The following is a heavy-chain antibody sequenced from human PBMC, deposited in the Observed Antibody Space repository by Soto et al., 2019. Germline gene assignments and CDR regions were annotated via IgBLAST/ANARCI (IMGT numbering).Heavy chain of an antibody. CDR3: ARXYYGSGSGRYYYYGMDV. CDR2: IIPIFGTA. CDR1: GGTFSSYA. D-gene: IGHD3-10*01. V-gene: IGHV1-69*13. J-gene: IGHJ6*02. Sequence: SVKVSCKASGGTFSSYAISWVRQAPGQGLEWMGGIIPIFGTANYAQKFQGRVTITADESTSTAYMELSSLRSEDTAVYYCARXYYGSGSGRYYYYGMDVWGPGTTVTVSS.